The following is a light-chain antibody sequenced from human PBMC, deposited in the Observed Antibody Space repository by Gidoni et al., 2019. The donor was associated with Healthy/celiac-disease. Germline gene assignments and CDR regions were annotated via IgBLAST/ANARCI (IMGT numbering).Light chain of an antibody. J-gene: IGKJ1*01. V-gene: IGKV4-1*01. CDR2: WAS. Sequence: DIVMTQSPDSLAVSLVERATINCKSTQSVLYNSNNKNYLAWYQQKPGQPPTLLIYWASTRESGGPDRLSGSGSGTDFTLTISSLQAEDVAVYYCQQYDSTPQTFGQGTKVEIK. CDR1: QSVLYNSNNKNY. CDR3: QQYDSTPQT.